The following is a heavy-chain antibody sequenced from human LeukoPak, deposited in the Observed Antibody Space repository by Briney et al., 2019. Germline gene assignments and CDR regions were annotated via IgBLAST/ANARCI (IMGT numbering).Heavy chain of an antibody. CDR3: ARGLLRYFDWLLSHDAFDI. D-gene: IGHD3-9*01. V-gene: IGHV4-34*01. Sequence: SETLSLTCAVHGGSFSGYYWSWIRQPPGKGLEWIGEINHSGSTNYNPSLKSRVTISVDTSKNQFSLKLSSVTAADTAVYYCARGLLRYFDWLLSHDAFDIWGQGTMVTVSS. J-gene: IGHJ3*02. CDR2: INHSGST. CDR1: GGSFSGYY.